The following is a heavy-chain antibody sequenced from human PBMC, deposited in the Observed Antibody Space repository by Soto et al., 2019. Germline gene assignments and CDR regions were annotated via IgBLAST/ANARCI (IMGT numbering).Heavy chain of an antibody. CDR3: ARWRGTVTSPGFMGPLDY. Sequence: GQLVQSGAEVKKPGSSVRVSCKSSGGSIKSFTISWVRQAPGQGPEWLGGITPYSATAKYAQKFQGRLTITADESTNSVYRDLASLRSDDTALYYCARWRGTVTSPGFMGPLDYWGQGTLVTVSS. V-gene: IGHV1-69*01. D-gene: IGHD3-16*01. J-gene: IGHJ4*02. CDR1: GGSIKSFT. CDR2: ITPYSATA.